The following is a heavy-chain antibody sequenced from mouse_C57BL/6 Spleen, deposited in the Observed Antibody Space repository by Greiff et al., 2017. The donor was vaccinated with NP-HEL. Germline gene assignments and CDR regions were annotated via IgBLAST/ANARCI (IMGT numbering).Heavy chain of an antibody. CDR2: ISDGGSYT. CDR3: ARDGGRGAMDY. J-gene: IGHJ4*01. D-gene: IGHD3-3*01. Sequence: VQLKESGGGLVKPGGSLKLSCAASGFTFSSYAMSWVRQTPEKRLEWVATISDGGSYTYYPDNVKGRFTISRDNAKNNLYLQMSHLKSEDTAMYYCARDGGRGAMDYWGQGTSVTVSS. V-gene: IGHV5-4*01. CDR1: GFTFSSYA.